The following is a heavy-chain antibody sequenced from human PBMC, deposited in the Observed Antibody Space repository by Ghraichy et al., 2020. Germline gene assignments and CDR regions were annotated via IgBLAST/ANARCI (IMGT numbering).Heavy chain of an antibody. Sequence: GGSLRLSCAASGFTFDDYAMHWVRQAPGKGLEWVSLISGDGGSTYYADSVKGRFTISRDNSKNSLYLQMNSLRTEDTALYYCAKVHHCSSTSCYDGDYYYYGMDVWGQGTTVTVSS. J-gene: IGHJ6*02. CDR1: GFTFDDYA. V-gene: IGHV3-43*02. CDR2: ISGDGGST. D-gene: IGHD2-2*01. CDR3: AKVHHCSSTSCYDGDYYYYGMDV.